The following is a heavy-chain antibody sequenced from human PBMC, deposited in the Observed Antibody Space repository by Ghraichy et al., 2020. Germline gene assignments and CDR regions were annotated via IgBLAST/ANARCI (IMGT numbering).Heavy chain of an antibody. CDR2: IYGTGHI. D-gene: IGHD2/OR15-2a*01. J-gene: IGHJ6*02. CDR1: SGSIENNY. Sequence: SETLSLTCSVSSGSIENNYWTWIRQPAGKGLEWIGRIYGTGHINYNPSLASRITISVDTSKRQFSLEMRSVTAADSAVYYCARVGCNSFNCQIRGWDVWGPGTTVTVSS. CDR3: ARVGCNSFNCQIRGWDV. V-gene: IGHV4-4*07.